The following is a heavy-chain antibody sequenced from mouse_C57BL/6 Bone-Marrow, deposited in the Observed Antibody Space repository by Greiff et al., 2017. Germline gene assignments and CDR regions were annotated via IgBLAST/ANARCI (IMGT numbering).Heavy chain of an antibody. V-gene: IGHV1-66*01. Sequence: QVQLKQSGPELVKPGASVKISCKASGYSFTSYYIHWVKQRPGQGLEWIGWVYPGCGNTKYNEKFKGKATLTADTSASTAYMQLNSLTSEDSSVYYCSTTNWDVDYWGQGTTLTVSS. J-gene: IGHJ2*01. CDR3: STTNWDVDY. CDR2: VYPGCGNT. D-gene: IGHD4-1*01. CDR1: GYSFTSYY.